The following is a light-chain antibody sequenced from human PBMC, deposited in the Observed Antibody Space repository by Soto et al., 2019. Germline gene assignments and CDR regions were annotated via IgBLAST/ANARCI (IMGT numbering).Light chain of an antibody. CDR1: QGISSW. Sequence: DIQMAHNRSSVRGSGGESVSMRWRASQGISSWLAWYQQKPGKAPKLLIYAASSLQSGVPSRFSGSGSGTDFTFTISSLQPEDIATHYCQQHDKLPVTCGQGTRLEI. J-gene: IGKJ5*01. V-gene: IGKV1-12*01. CDR2: AAS. CDR3: QQHDKLPVT.